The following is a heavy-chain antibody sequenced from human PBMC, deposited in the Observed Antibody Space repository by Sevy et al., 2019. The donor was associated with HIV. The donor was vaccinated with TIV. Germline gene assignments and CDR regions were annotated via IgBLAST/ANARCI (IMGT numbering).Heavy chain of an antibody. CDR3: AKWYTGYCSRGTCYGALDP. V-gene: IGHV3-23*01. Sequence: QLGGSLRLSCEASGFTFNTFAMSWVRQAPGKGLEWVSAISGSGGSTYYADSVKGRFTISRDNSKNTLYLQMNSLRVEDTAVYHCAKWYTGYCSRGTCYGALDPWGQGTLVTVSS. D-gene: IGHD2-15*01. CDR1: GFTFNTFA. CDR2: ISGSGGST. J-gene: IGHJ5*02.